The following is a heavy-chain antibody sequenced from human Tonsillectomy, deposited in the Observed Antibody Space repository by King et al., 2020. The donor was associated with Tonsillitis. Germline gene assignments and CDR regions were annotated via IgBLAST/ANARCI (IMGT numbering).Heavy chain of an antibody. D-gene: IGHD4-17*01. V-gene: IGHV3-23*04. CDR1: GFTFSNYA. CDR3: TKDYGDYPGVYGMYV. Sequence: VQLVESGGGLVQPGGSLSPSCAASGFTFSNYAMTWVRQAPGRGLEWVSGISGGGVNTKYVDSVKGRFTISRDNSKNMLYLQMNSLRAEDAAVYYCTKDYGDYPGVYGMYVWGQGTTVTVSS. CDR2: ISGGGVNT. J-gene: IGHJ6*02.